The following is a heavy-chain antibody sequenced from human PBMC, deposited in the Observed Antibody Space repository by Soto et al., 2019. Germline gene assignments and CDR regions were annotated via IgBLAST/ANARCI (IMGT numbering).Heavy chain of an antibody. D-gene: IGHD3-22*01. CDR1: GFTFSSYA. J-gene: IGHJ6*02. CDR3: AKDLSYDSSGYYDYCYYGMDV. V-gene: IGHV3-23*01. Sequence: GGSLRLSCAASGFTFSSYAMSWVRQAPGKGLEWVSAISGSGGSTYYADSVKGRFTISRDNSKNTLYLQMNSLRAEDTAVYYCAKDLSYDSSGYYDYCYYGMDVWGQGTTVTVSS. CDR2: ISGSGGST.